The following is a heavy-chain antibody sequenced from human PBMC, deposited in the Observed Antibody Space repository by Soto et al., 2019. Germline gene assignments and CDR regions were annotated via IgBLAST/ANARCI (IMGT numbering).Heavy chain of an antibody. CDR2: IYYSGST. CDR3: ARGGQIAAAGPDY. Sequence: SETLSLTCTVSGGSISSYCWSWIRQSPGKGLEWIGYIYYSGSTIYNPSLESRVTISVDTSKNQFSLKLSSATAADTAVYYCARGGQIAAAGPDYWGQGTLVTVS. V-gene: IGHV4-59*01. CDR1: GGSISSYC. J-gene: IGHJ4*02. D-gene: IGHD6-13*01.